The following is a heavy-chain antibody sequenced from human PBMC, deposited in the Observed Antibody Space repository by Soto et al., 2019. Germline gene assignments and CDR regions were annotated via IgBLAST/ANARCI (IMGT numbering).Heavy chain of an antibody. CDR3: AKPPHTWLSDLGDSDY. CDR2: ISYDGSNK. V-gene: IGHV3-30*18. J-gene: IGHJ4*02. CDR1: GFTFRSYG. D-gene: IGHD2-21*01. Sequence: QVQLVESGGGVVQPGRSLRLSCAASGFTFRSYGMHWVGQAPGKGLERVAVISYDGSNKYYADSVKGRFTISKDNSKNTLYLQMNSLRAEDTAVYYCAKPPHTWLSDLGDSDYWGQGTLVTVSS.